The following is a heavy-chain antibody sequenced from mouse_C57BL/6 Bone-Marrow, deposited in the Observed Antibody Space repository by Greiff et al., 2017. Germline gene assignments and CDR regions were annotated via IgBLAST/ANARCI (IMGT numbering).Heavy chain of an antibody. CDR2: ISSGGSYT. V-gene: IGHV5-6*02. CDR1: GFTFSSYG. J-gene: IGHJ1*03. D-gene: IGHD4-1*01. CDR3: ASRTGTWYFDV. Sequence: DVKLVESGGDLVKPGGSLKLSCAASGFTFSSYGMSWVRQTPDKRLEWVATISSGGSYTYYPDSVKGRFTISRDNAKNTLYLQMSSLKSEDTAMYYCASRTGTWYFDVWGTGTTVTDSS.